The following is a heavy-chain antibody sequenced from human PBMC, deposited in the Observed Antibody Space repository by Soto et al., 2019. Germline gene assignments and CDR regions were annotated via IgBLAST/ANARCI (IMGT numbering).Heavy chain of an antibody. D-gene: IGHD3-22*01. CDR3: ASLGGYYYDSSGAPEDY. CDR1: GFTFSSYA. Sequence: EVQLLESGGGLVQPGGSLRLSCAASGFTFSSYAMSWVRQAPGKGLEWVSAISGSGGSTYYADSVKGRFTISRDNSKNTLYLQMNSLRAEDTAVYYCASLGGYYYDSSGAPEDYWGQGTLVTVSS. V-gene: IGHV3-23*01. J-gene: IGHJ4*02. CDR2: ISGSGGST.